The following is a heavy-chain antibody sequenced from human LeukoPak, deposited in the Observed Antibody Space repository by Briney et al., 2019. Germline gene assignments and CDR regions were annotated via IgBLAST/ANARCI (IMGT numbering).Heavy chain of an antibody. CDR1: GGSISSYY. CDR3: ARGRSVAGQYYFDY. Sequence: SETLSLTCTVSGGSISSYYWSWIRRPPGKGLEWIGYIYYSGSTNYNPSLKSRVTISVDTSKNQFSLKLSSVTAADTAVYYCARGRSVAGQYYFDYWGQGTLVTVSS. J-gene: IGHJ4*02. V-gene: IGHV4-59*01. CDR2: IYYSGST. D-gene: IGHD6-19*01.